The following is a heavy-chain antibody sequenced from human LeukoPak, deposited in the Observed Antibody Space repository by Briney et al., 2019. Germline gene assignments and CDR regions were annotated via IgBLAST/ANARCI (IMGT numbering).Heavy chain of an antibody. D-gene: IGHD6-19*01. V-gene: IGHV4-59*01. CDR1: GGSISSYY. CDR2: IYYSGST. CDR3: ARNGYSSGWYWTGLDY. J-gene: IGHJ4*02. Sequence: KPSETLSLTCTVSGGSISSYYWSWLRQPPGKGLEWIGYIYYSGSTNYNPSLKSRVTISVDTSKNQFSLKLSSVTAADTAVYYCARNGYSSGWYWTGLDYWGQGTLVTVSS.